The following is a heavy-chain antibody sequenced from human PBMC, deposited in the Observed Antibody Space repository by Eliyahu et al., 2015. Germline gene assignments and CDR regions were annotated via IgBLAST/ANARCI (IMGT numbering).Heavy chain of an antibody. CDR1: GFPFSSYA. Sequence: EVQLLESGGGLVQPGGSLRLSCAASGFPFSSYAXXWVRQAPGKGLEWVSAISGSGGSTYYADSVKGRFTISRDNSKNTLYLQMNSLRAEDTAVYYCAKAGFWSGYYGIPMGDFDYWGQGTLVTVSS. CDR3: AKAGFWSGYYGIPMGDFDY. V-gene: IGHV3-23*01. D-gene: IGHD3-3*01. J-gene: IGHJ4*02. CDR2: ISGSGGST.